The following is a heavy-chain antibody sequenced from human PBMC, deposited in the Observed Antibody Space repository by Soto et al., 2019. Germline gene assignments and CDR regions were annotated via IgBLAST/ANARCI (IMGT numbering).Heavy chain of an antibody. J-gene: IGHJ4*02. D-gene: IGHD6-19*01. CDR1: GFTFSSYA. CDR2: ISYDGSNK. CDR3: AREGSSGWYEGYYFDY. V-gene: IGHV3-30-3*01. Sequence: GGSLRLSCAASGFTFSSYAMHWVRQAPGKGLEWVAVISYDGSNKYYADSVKGRFTISRDNSKNTLYLQMNSLRAEDTAVYYCAREGSSGWYEGYYFDYWGQGTLVTVSS.